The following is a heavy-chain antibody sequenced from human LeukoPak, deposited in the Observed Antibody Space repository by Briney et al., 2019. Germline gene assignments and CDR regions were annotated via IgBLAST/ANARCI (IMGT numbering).Heavy chain of an antibody. CDR3: ATVDTAMVTSPLAFDI. Sequence: GASVNVSCKASGGTFSSYAISWVRQAPGQGLEWMGGIIPIFGTANYAQKFQGRVTITADESTSTAYMELSSLRSEDTAVYYCATVDTAMVTSPLAFDIWGQGTMVTVSS. V-gene: IGHV1-69*13. D-gene: IGHD5-18*01. J-gene: IGHJ3*02. CDR1: GGTFSSYA. CDR2: IIPIFGTA.